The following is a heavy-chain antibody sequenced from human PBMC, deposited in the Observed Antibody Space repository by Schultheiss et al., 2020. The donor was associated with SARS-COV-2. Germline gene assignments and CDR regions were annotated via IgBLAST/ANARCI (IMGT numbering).Heavy chain of an antibody. Sequence: ASVKVSCKASGYTFMSFDINWVRQATGQGLEWMGWMNPNSGNTGYAQKFQGRVTMTRNTSISTAYMELSSLRAGDTAVYYCARGAYPYWYFDHWGRGTLVTVSS. J-gene: IGHJ2*01. CDR1: GYTFMSFD. V-gene: IGHV1-8*02. CDR2: MNPNSGNT. CDR3: ARGAYPYWYFDH.